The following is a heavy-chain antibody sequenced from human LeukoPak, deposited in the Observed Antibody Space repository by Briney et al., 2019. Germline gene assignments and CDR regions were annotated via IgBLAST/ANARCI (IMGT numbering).Heavy chain of an antibody. CDR1: GFTFSSYG. CDR3: AKDVRDIVVVPAAIG. CDR2: ISYYGSNK. V-gene: IGHV3-30*18. J-gene: IGHJ4*02. Sequence: GGSLRLSCAASGFTFSSYGMHWVRQAPGKGLEWVAVISYYGSNKYYADSVKGRFTISRDNSKNTLYLQMNSLRAEDTAVYYCAKDVRDIVVVPAAIGWGQGTLVTVSS. D-gene: IGHD2-2*02.